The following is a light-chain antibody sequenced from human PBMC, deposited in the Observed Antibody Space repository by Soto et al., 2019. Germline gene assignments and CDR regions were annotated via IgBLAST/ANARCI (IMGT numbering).Light chain of an antibody. CDR2: DAT. J-gene: IGLJ2*01. Sequence: QSVLTQPASVAGSPGQSITISCNGISSDVGTFNLVSWYQQHPGKAPKLMIYDATKRPSGVSNRFSGSKSGNTASLTISGLQAEDEADYYCSHALGNTHVVFGRGTKVTVL. CDR3: SHALGNTHVV. V-gene: IGLV2-23*01. CDR1: SSDVGTFNL.